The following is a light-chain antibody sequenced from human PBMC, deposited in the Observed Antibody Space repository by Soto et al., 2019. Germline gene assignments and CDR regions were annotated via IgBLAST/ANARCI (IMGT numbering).Light chain of an antibody. CDR2: EVS. J-gene: IGLJ1*01. CDR1: SSNVGSYNL. Sequence: QSALTQPASVSGSPGQSMTISCTGTSSNVGSYNLVSWYQQHPGKAPKLMIYEVSKRPSGVSNRFSGSKSGNTASLTISGLQAEDEADYHCCSYAGSYTYVFGPGTKVTVL. V-gene: IGLV2-23*02. CDR3: CSYAGSYTYV.